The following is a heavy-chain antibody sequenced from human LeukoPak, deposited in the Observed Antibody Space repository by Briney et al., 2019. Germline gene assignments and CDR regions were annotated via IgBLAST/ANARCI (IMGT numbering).Heavy chain of an antibody. D-gene: IGHD1-26*01. Sequence: SSVKVSCKASGYTFTDYYMHWVRQAPGQGLEWMGWINPNSGGTNYAQKFQGRVTMTRDTSISTAYMELSRLRSDDTAVYYCAREGPIVGATHLVDYWGQGTLVTVSS. CDR2: INPNSGGT. V-gene: IGHV1-2*02. CDR1: GYTFTDYY. CDR3: AREGPIVGATHLVDY. J-gene: IGHJ4*02.